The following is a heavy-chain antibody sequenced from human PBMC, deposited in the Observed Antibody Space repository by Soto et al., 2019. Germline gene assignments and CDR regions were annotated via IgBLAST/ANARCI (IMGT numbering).Heavy chain of an antibody. D-gene: IGHD6-13*01. CDR2: IIPIFGTA. V-gene: IGHV1-69*13. J-gene: IGHJ4*02. CDR1: GGTFSSYA. Sequence: SVKVSCKASGGTFSSYAISWVRQAPGQGLEWMGGIIPIFGTANYAQKFQGRVTITADESTSTAYMELSSLRSEDTAVYYCARERRSCWYLIDYWGQGTLVTVSS. CDR3: ARERRSCWYLIDY.